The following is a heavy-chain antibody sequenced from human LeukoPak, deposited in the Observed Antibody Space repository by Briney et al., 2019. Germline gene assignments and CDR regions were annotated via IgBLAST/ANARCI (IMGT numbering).Heavy chain of an antibody. CDR1: GFTFSTYA. J-gene: IGHJ4*02. D-gene: IGHD3-10*01. V-gene: IGHV3-23*01. CDR3: ARDGEGSGSSWVITHDY. Sequence: RGSLRLSCAASGFTFSTYAMAWVRQAPGKGLEWVSAIGGSGGTTYTADSVKGRFTISRDNSKNTLFLQMNSLRVEDTALYYCARDGEGSGSSWVITHDYWGQGALVTVSS. CDR2: IGGSGGTT.